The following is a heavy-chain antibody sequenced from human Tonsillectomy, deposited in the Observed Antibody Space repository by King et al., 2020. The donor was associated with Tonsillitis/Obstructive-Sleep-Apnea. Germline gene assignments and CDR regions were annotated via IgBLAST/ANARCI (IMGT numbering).Heavy chain of an antibody. D-gene: IGHD6-13*01. V-gene: IGHV3-74*01. J-gene: IGHJ6*02. CDR2: IKNDGSST. CDR3: ARGDRVSQGNYAMDV. Sequence: VQLVESGGGLVQPGGSLRLSCAASGFTFSSYWMHWVRQAPGKGLVWVSRIKNDGSSTSYADSVKGRFTIYRDNAKNTLSLQINSLRAEDTAVYYCARGDRVSQGNYAMDVWGQGPTVTVSS. CDR1: GFTFSSYW.